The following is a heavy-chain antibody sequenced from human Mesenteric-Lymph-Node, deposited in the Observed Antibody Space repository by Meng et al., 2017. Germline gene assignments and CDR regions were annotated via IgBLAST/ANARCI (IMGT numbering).Heavy chain of an antibody. J-gene: IGHJ5*02. CDR2: IYYTGST. Sequence: SETLSLTCTVSGGSISSSSYYWGWIRQPPGKGLEWIGIIYYTGSTYYNPSLKSRVTISVDTSKNQFSLKLSSVTAADTAVYYCARGRRGIAVAGTRFDPWGQGTLVTVSS. V-gene: IGHV4-39*07. CDR3: ARGRRGIAVAGTRFDP. D-gene: IGHD6-19*01. CDR1: GGSISSSSYY.